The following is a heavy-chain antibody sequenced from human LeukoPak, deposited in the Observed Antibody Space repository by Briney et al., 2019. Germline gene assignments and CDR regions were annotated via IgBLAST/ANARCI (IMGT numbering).Heavy chain of an antibody. D-gene: IGHD2-2*01. Sequence: GGSLRLSCAASGFTFSSYAMSWVRQAPGKGLEWVSAISGSGGSTYYADSVKGRFTISRDNSKNTLYLQMNSLRAEDTAVYYCAKWYCSSTSCPYWFDPWGQGTLVTVSS. V-gene: IGHV3-23*01. CDR1: GFTFSSYA. CDR3: AKWYCSSTSCPYWFDP. J-gene: IGHJ5*02. CDR2: ISGSGGST.